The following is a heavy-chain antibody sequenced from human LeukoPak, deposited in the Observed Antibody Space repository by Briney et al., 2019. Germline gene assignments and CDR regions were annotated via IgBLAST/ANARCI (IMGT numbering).Heavy chain of an antibody. V-gene: IGHV3-23*01. CDR2: ISGSGGST. Sequence: GGSLRLSCAASGFTFSSYGMSWVRQAPGKGLEWVSAISGSGGSTYYADSVKGRFTISRDNSKNTLYLQMNSLRAEDTAVYYCAKAGDPEYYYYYMDIWGKGTTVTISS. D-gene: IGHD4-17*01. CDR3: AKAGDPEYYYYYMDI. J-gene: IGHJ6*03. CDR1: GFTFSSYG.